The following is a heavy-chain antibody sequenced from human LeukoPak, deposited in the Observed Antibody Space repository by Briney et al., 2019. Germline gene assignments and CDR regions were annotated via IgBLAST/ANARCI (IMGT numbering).Heavy chain of an antibody. Sequence: PSDTLSLTCTVTGGSITINPYYWGWIRRPPGRGLEWFGCISFDGNSDYDPSLKSRVTVSRDTSKNHFNLKLSSVTAADTAVYYGARGFGRGYDFPTYYYGMDVWGQGATVTVSS. V-gene: IGHV4-39*06. D-gene: IGHD5-12*01. J-gene: IGHJ6*02. CDR1: GGSITINPYY. CDR2: ISFDGNS. CDR3: ARGFGRGYDFPTYYYGMDV.